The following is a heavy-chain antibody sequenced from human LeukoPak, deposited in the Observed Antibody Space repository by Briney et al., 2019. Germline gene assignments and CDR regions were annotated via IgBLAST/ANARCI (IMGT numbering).Heavy chain of an antibody. CDR2: IIPIFGTA. Sequence: SVKVSCKASGGTFSSYAISWVRQAPGRGLEWMGGIIPIFGTANYAQKFQGRVTITADESTSTAYMELSSLRSEDTAVYYCARENPYYYDSSGYYYAGYWGQGTLVTVSS. CDR1: GGTFSSYA. J-gene: IGHJ4*02. V-gene: IGHV1-69*13. D-gene: IGHD3-22*01. CDR3: ARENPYYYDSSGYYYAGY.